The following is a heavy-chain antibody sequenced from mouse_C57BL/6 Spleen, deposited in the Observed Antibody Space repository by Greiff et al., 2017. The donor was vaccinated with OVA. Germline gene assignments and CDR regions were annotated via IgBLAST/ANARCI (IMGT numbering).Heavy chain of an antibody. D-gene: IGHD2-2*01. CDR3: ARNRYYGYDYYYAMDY. Sequence: QVQLKESGPGLVQPSQSLSITCTVSGFSLTSYGVHWVRQSPGKGLEWLGVIWSGGSTDYNAAFISRLSISKDNSKSQVFFKMNSLQADDTAIYYCARNRYYGYDYYYAMDYWGQGTSVTVSS. CDR1: GFSLTSYG. J-gene: IGHJ4*01. CDR2: IWSGGST. V-gene: IGHV2-2*01.